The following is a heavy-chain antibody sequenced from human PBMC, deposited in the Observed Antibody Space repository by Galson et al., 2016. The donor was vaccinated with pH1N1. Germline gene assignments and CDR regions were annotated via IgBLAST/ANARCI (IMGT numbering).Heavy chain of an antibody. V-gene: IGHV1-2*06. CDR1: GYSFTDCF. CDR3: ARVNTYDSSGYYPFDY. Sequence: SVKVSCKASGYSFTDCFVHWVRQAHGQGLEWMGRIDPYSGATKYAQKFQGRVTMTRETSISKAYMELNSLRSDDTAVYYCARVNTYDSSGYYPFDYWGQGTQGTVSS. D-gene: IGHD3-22*01. J-gene: IGHJ4*02. CDR2: IDPYSGAT.